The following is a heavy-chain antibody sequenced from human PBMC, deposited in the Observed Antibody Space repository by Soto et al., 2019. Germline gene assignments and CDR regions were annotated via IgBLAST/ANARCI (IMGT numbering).Heavy chain of an antibody. V-gene: IGHV3-7*01. D-gene: IGHD6-25*01. CDR1: AFTLSSYW. CDR2: IKPDGSEK. Sequence: EVQLVESGGGLVQPGGSLRLSCEASAFTLSSYWMSWVRQAPGKGLEWVANIKPDGSEKYYVDSVKGRFTISRDNTKNSLYLQMSTLRPEDTAIYYCARGYEFGFDIWGQGTLVTVSS. J-gene: IGHJ3*02. CDR3: ARGYEFGFDI.